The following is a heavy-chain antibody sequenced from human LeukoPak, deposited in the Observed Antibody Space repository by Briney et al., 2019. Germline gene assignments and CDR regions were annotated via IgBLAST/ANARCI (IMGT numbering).Heavy chain of an antibody. V-gene: IGHV3-48*01. D-gene: IGHD4-11*01. J-gene: IGHJ4*02. CDR2: SGSSSSPI. Sequence: AGGSLRLFCADSGLNFSAYSVKGERQAPERGREWDSYSGSSSSPIYYADSVKGRFTISRDNAKNSLYLQMDSLRAEDTAVYYCARDQAYSFDYWGQGTLVTVSS. CDR3: ARDQAYSFDY. CDR1: GLNFSAYS.